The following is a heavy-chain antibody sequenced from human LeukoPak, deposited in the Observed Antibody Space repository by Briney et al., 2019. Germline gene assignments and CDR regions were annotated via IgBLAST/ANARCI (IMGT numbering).Heavy chain of an antibody. CDR1: GFTFGDYA. V-gene: IGHV3-49*04. CDR2: IRSKAYGGTT. J-gene: IGHJ4*02. D-gene: IGHD3-9*01. Sequence: GGSLRLSCTASGFTFGDYAMSWVRQAPGKGLEWGGFIRSKAYGGTTEYAASVKGRFTISRDDSKSITYLQMNSLKTEDTAVYYCTNMLNYDILTGYESEDYWGQGTLVTVSS. CDR3: TNMLNYDILTGYESEDY.